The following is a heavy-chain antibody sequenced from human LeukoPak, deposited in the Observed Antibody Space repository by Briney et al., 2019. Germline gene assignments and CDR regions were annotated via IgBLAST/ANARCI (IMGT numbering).Heavy chain of an antibody. J-gene: IGHJ6*02. CDR2: ISGSGGST. CDR3: AKDHSSGWYSYYYGMDV. Sequence: HTSETLSLTCAVSGDSISSSNWWSWVRQPPGKGLEWVSAISGSGGSTYYADSVKGRFTISRDNSKSTLYLQMNSLRAEDTAVYYCAKDHSSGWYSYYYGMDVWGQGTTVTVSS. V-gene: IGHV3-23*01. D-gene: IGHD6-19*01. CDR1: GDSISSSNW.